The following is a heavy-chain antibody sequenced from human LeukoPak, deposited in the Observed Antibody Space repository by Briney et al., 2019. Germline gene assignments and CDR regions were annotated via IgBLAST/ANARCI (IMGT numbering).Heavy chain of an antibody. Sequence: PSEALSLTCTVSGGSISSYYWSWIRQPAGKGLEWIGRIYTSGSTNYNPSLKSRVTISVDTSKNQFSLKLSSVTAADTAVYYCARELDLGYCSSTSCQAAHWGQGTLVTVSS. CDR1: GGSISSYY. V-gene: IGHV4-4*07. D-gene: IGHD2-2*01. CDR2: IYTSGST. CDR3: ARELDLGYCSSTSCQAAH. J-gene: IGHJ4*02.